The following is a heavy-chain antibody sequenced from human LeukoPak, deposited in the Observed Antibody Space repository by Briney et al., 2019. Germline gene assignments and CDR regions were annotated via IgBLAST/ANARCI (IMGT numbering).Heavy chain of an antibody. CDR2: ISYSGSL. Sequence: SEPLSLTCTVSGASISSYYWSWLRQPAGKGLEWMGYISYSGSLNYNPSLKSRVNISADTSKNQFSLNLSSVTAADTAVYYCARVGHIVAAGTYDWWGQGTLVTVSS. J-gene: IGHJ4*02. CDR1: GASISSYY. CDR3: ARVGHIVAAGTYDW. V-gene: IGHV4-59*08. D-gene: IGHD6-13*01.